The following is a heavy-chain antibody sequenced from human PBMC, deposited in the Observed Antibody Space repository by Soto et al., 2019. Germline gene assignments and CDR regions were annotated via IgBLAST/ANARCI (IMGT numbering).Heavy chain of an antibody. Sequence: EVQLVESGGGLVQPGGSLRLSCAASGFSFSDYSMPWVRQAPGKGLEWVADIKHDGSEKHYLDSVKGRFTISRDDARNSLYLQSSSLRAEDTAVYYCARVGVAAPIDPWGQGTLVTVSS. CDR2: IKHDGSEK. V-gene: IGHV3-7*01. CDR1: GFSFSDYS. J-gene: IGHJ5*02. CDR3: ARVGVAAPIDP. D-gene: IGHD6-6*01.